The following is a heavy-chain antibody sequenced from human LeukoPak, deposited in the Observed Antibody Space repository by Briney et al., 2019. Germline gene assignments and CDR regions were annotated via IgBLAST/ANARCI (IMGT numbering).Heavy chain of an antibody. V-gene: IGHV3-9*01. Sequence: GGSLRLSCAASGFTFDDYAMHWVRQAPGKGLEWVSGISWNSGTIGYAGSVQGRFTISRDNAKNSLYLQMNSLRAEDTAVYYCARGGYGAYMGWGQGMLVTVSS. J-gene: IGHJ4*02. CDR1: GFTFDDYA. CDR3: ARGGYGAYMG. CDR2: ISWNSGTI. D-gene: IGHD4-17*01.